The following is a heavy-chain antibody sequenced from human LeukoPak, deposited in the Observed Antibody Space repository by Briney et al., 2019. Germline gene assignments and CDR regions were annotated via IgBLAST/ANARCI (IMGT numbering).Heavy chain of an antibody. CDR2: ISYDGSNK. CDR1: GFAFSSYG. D-gene: IGHD2-15*01. Sequence: GGSLRLSCAASGFAFSSYGMHWVRQAPGKGLEWVAVISYDGSNKYYADSVKGRFTISRDNSKNTLYLQMNSLRAEDTAVYYCAKDRSGGSIDYWGQGTLVTVSS. V-gene: IGHV3-30*18. J-gene: IGHJ4*02. CDR3: AKDRSGGSIDY.